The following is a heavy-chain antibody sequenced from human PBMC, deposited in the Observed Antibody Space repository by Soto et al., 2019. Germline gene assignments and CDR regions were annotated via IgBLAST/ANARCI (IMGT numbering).Heavy chain of an antibody. Sequence: TVFEGNSRNLGCSWILKPQGKGLEWIGYIYYSGSTNYNPSLKSRVTISVDTSKNQFSLKLSSVTAADTAVYYCARATYYYDSIGYYPSYFQYWVQGTLVTV. J-gene: IGHJ1*01. D-gene: IGHD3-22*01. CDR1: EGNSRNLG. CDR3: ARATYYYDSIGYYPSYFQY. CDR2: IYYSGST. V-gene: IGHV4-59*11.